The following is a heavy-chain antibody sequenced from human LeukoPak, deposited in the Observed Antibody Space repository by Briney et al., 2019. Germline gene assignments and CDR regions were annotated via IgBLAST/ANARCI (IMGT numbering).Heavy chain of an antibody. D-gene: IGHD5-12*01. CDR3: ARHVGYEYFDY. V-gene: IGHV4-30-2*03. CDR2: IYYSGTT. J-gene: IGHJ4*02. CDR1: GFTFSNYA. Sequence: LRLSCAASGFTFSNYAMSWVRQVPGRGVEWIGSIYYSGTTYYNPSLKSRVAISVDTSKNQFSLKLSSVTAADTAVYYCARHVGYEYFDYWGQGALVTVSS.